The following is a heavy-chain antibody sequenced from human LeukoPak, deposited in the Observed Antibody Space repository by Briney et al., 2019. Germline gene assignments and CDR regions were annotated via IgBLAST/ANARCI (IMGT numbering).Heavy chain of an antibody. CDR1: GFTFSSYG. CDR3: ARCPGETTSAFKEYGMHV. CDR2: ICYDGSNK. V-gene: IGHV3-33*01. J-gene: IGHJ6*02. Sequence: GWSLRLSCAASGFTFSSYGMHWVRQAPAKGLEGVAVICYDGSNKYYVDSVKGRFTISRDNSQNTLYLQMISLKAEATAVCYGARCPGETTSAFKEYGMHVWGQRPRVSV. D-gene: IGHD4-11*01.